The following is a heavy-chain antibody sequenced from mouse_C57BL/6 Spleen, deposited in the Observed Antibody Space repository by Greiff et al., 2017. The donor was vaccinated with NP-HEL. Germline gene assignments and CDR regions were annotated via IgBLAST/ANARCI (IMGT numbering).Heavy chain of an antibody. CDR2: ISYDGSN. Sequence: ESGPGLVKPSQSLSLTCSVTGYSITSGYYWNWIRQFPGNKLEWMGYISYDGSNNYNPSLKNRISITRDTSKNQFFLKLNSVTTEDTATYYCARGGYGSNYAMDYWGQGTSVTVSS. J-gene: IGHJ4*01. V-gene: IGHV3-6*01. D-gene: IGHD1-1*01. CDR1: GYSITSGYY. CDR3: ARGGYGSNYAMDY.